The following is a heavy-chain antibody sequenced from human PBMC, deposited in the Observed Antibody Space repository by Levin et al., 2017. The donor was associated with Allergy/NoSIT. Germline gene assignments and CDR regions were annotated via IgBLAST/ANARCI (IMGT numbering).Heavy chain of an antibody. D-gene: IGHD6-19*01. CDR1: GFTLGDYG. CDR3: AKDELHCSGSFDS. J-gene: IGHJ4*02. V-gene: IGHV3-9*01. CDR2: ITWNSGNI. Sequence: SLKISCAASGFTLGDYGMHWVRQAPGKGLEWVSFITWNSGNIAYADSVKGRFTISRDNAKNSLYLQMNSLRPEDTALYYCAKDELHCSGSFDSWGQGTLVTVSS.